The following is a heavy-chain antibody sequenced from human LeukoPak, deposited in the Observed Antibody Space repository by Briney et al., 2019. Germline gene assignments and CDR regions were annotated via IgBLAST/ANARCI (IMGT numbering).Heavy chain of an antibody. Sequence: GGSLRLSCAASGFTLSNYEMNWVRQAPGKGLEWVSYISTSGSTIYYADSVKGRFTISRDNAKNSLYLQMNSLRAEDTAVYYCAREYSSTWYEYAFDIWGQGTMVTVSS. V-gene: IGHV3-48*03. CDR2: ISTSGSTI. CDR3: AREYSSTWYEYAFDI. J-gene: IGHJ3*02. CDR1: GFTLSNYE. D-gene: IGHD6-13*01.